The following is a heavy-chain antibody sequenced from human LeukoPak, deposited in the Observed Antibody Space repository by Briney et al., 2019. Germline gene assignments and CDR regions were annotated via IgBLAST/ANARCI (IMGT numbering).Heavy chain of an antibody. CDR2: IKQDGSEK. CDR1: GFTVSSNY. V-gene: IGHV3-7*01. Sequence: GGSLRLSCAASGFTVSSNYMSWVRQAPGKGLEWVANIKQDGSEKYYVDSVKGRFTISRDNAKNSLYLQMNSLRAEDTAVYYCAAARVPAAPYYYYYYMDVWGKGTTVTVSS. D-gene: IGHD2-2*01. CDR3: AAARVPAAPYYYYYYMDV. J-gene: IGHJ6*03.